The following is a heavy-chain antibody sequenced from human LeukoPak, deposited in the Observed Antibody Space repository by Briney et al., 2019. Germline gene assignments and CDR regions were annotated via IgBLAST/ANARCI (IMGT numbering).Heavy chain of an antibody. J-gene: IGHJ6*02. CDR3: ARSGSWWSRDYYYGMDV. CDR2: INSDGSST. Sequence: YPGGSLRLSCAASGFTFSSYWMHWVRQAPGKGLVWVSRINSDGSSTSYADSVKGRFTISRDNAKNTLYLQMNSLRAEDTAVYYCARSGSWWSRDYYYGMDVWGQGTTVTVSS. CDR1: GFTFSSYW. V-gene: IGHV3-74*01. D-gene: IGHD6-13*01.